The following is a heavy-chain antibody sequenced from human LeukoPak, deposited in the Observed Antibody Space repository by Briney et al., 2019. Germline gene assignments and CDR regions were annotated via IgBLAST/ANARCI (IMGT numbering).Heavy chain of an antibody. J-gene: IGHJ6*02. V-gene: IGHV3-74*01. CDR3: ARGRYYGMDV. Sequence: PGGSLRLSCAASGFTFSSCSMHWVRQAPGKGLVWVSCINSGGSSTNYADSVKGRFTISRDNAKNTLYLQVNSLRAEDTAVYYCARGRYYGMDVWGQGTTVTVSS. D-gene: IGHD2-15*01. CDR1: GFTFSSCS. CDR2: INSGGSST.